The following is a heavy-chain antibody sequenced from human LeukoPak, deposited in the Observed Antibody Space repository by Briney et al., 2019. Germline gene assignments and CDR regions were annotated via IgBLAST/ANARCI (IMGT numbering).Heavy chain of an antibody. Sequence: TGGSLRLSCAASGFTLSSYWMSCGRQAPGKGLEWVANIKQDGSEKYYVDSVKGRFTISRDNAKNSLYLQMNSLRAEDTAVYYCARVNGWSFDYWGQGTLVTVSS. CDR3: ARVNGWSFDY. J-gene: IGHJ4*02. V-gene: IGHV3-7*01. CDR2: IKQDGSEK. D-gene: IGHD6-19*01. CDR1: GFTLSSYW.